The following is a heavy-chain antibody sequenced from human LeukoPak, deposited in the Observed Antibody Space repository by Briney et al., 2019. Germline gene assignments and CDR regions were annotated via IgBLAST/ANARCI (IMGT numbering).Heavy chain of an antibody. CDR1: GGSFSGYY. Sequence: SETLSLTCAVYGGSFSGYYWSWIRQPPGKGLEWIGEINHSGSTNYNPSLKSRVTISVDTSKNQFSLKLSSVTAADTAVYYCARAGAVAGIDYWGPGTLVTVSS. V-gene: IGHV4-34*01. J-gene: IGHJ4*02. CDR2: INHSGST. D-gene: IGHD6-19*01. CDR3: ARAGAVAGIDY.